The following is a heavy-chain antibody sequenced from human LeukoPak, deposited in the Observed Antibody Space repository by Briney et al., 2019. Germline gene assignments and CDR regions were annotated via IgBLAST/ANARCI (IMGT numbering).Heavy chain of an antibody. CDR1: GYTFTSYG. CDR2: VNPNSGNT. V-gene: IGHV1-8*02. D-gene: IGHD3-10*01. CDR3: ARPGGVWFGELGLGGMAF. J-gene: IGHJ6*02. Sequence: ASVKVSCKASGYTFTSYGISWVRQAPGQGLEWVGWVNPNSGNTGYAQKFQGRVTMTRNTSITTAYMELSGLTFEDTAVYYCARPGGVWFGELGLGGMAFWGQGTTVTVSS.